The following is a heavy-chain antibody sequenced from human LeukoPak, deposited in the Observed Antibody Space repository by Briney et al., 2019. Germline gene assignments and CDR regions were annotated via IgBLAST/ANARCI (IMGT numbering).Heavy chain of an antibody. V-gene: IGHV1-69*02. CDR2: IIPILGIA. CDR3: AGVRACSSTSCYYYYNYMDV. CDR1: GGTFSSYT. J-gene: IGHJ6*03. Sequence: GSSVKVSCKASGGTFSSYTISWVRQAPGQGLEWMGRIIPILGIANYAQKFQGRVTITADKSTSTAYTELSSLRSEDTAVYYCAGVRACSSTSCYYYYNYMDVWGKGTTVSVSS. D-gene: IGHD2-2*01.